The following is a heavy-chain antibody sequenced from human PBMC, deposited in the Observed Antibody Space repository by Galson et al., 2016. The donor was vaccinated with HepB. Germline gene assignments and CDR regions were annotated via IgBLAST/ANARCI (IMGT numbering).Heavy chain of an antibody. CDR2: IDSDGNRI. CDR1: GLTFSNDW. Sequence: SLRLSCAASGLTFSNDWMHWVRQAPGTGLMWVSRIDSDGNRITYADSVKGRFTISRDNAKHTLYLQMNSLIAEDTAVYYCARHIGGLGYFDYWGQGTLVTVSS. J-gene: IGHJ4*02. CDR3: ARHIGGLGYFDY. V-gene: IGHV3-74*01. D-gene: IGHD1-26*01.